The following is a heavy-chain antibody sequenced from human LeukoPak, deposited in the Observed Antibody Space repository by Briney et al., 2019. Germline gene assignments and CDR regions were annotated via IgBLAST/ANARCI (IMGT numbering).Heavy chain of an antibody. CDR3: ATVVYTHDFWSGYSPPDQYFQH. J-gene: IGHJ1*01. CDR1: GYTLTELS. D-gene: IGHD3-3*01. V-gene: IGHV1-24*01. Sequence: ASVKVSCKVSGYTLTELSMHWVRQAPGKGLEWMGGFDPEDGETIYAQKFQGRVTMTEDTSTDTAYMELSSLRSEDTAVYYCATVVYTHDFWSGYSPPDQYFQHWGQGTLVTVSS. CDR2: FDPEDGET.